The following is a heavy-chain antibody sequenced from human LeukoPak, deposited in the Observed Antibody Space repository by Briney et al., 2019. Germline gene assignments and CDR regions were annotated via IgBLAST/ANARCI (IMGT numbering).Heavy chain of an antibody. CDR3: ARMRGYCSSASCYSGNWFDP. D-gene: IGHD2-2*01. CDR1: GGSFSSYY. CDR2: INHSGST. Sequence: PSETLSLTCAVYGGSFSSYYWSWIRQPPGKGLEWIGEINHSGSTNYNSSLKSRVTISVDTSKNQFSLKLSSVTAADTAVYYCARMRGYCSSASCYSGNWFDPWGQGTLVTVSS. J-gene: IGHJ5*02. V-gene: IGHV4-34*01.